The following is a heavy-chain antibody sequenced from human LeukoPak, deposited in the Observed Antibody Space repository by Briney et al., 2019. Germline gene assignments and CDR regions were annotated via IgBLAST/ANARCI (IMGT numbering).Heavy chain of an antibody. Sequence: EGSLRLSCSTSVFTFIGSAMHWVRQAPGKGLESVSTINTSRDTYYPDSVRGRLTISRDNYKNTLYLQMTRLRPEDTAVYYCVRGGTYSNAYFLYWGQGTLVAVSS. CDR1: VFTFIGSA. V-gene: IGHV3-64D*06. CDR2: INTSRDT. CDR3: VRGGTYSNAYFLY. J-gene: IGHJ4*02. D-gene: IGHD1-1*01.